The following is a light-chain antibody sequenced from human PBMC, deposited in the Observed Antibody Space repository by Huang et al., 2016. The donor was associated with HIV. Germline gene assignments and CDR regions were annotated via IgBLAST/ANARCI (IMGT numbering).Light chain of an antibody. Sequence: EMVMTQSPATLSVSPGERVTLSCRASQSVSSNLAWYQQKPGQAPRLLIYAASTRATGIPARFSGSGSGTEFTLTISSLQSEDFAVYYCQQYNNWPPWTFGQGTKVEIK. CDR3: QQYNNWPPWT. V-gene: IGKV3-15*01. CDR2: AAS. J-gene: IGKJ1*01. CDR1: QSVSSN.